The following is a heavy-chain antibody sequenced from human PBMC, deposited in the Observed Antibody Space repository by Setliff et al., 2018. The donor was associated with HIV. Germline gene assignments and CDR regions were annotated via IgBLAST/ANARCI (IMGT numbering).Heavy chain of an antibody. D-gene: IGHD2-8*01. CDR3: ARRGRDGVLIVFATGFGP. CDR1: GGSISSSTYY. Sequence: KASETLSLTCSVSGGSISSSTYYWGWIRQPPGKGLEWIGDIFYTGNTYYNPSLKSRVAISVDTSENQLSLKLNSVTAADTAVYYCARRGRDGVLIVFATGFGPWGQGTLVTVSS. V-gene: IGHV4-39*01. CDR2: IFYTGNT. J-gene: IGHJ5*02.